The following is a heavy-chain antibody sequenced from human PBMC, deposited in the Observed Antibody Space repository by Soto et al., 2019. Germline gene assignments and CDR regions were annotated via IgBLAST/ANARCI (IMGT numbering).Heavy chain of an antibody. J-gene: IGHJ4*02. D-gene: IGHD6-19*01. V-gene: IGHV3-30*18. CDR1: GFTFSDYA. CDR2: VSHDGRNT. Sequence: VQLVESGGGVVQPGRSLRLSCAASGFTFSDYAMHWVRQAPGKGLEWVAVVSHDGRNTHYADSVKGRFTISRDISKNRFSREMTSLRPEDRASYSGPKGGRQWLVTSDFNYWGQGALVTVSS. CDR3: PKGGRQWLVTSDFNY.